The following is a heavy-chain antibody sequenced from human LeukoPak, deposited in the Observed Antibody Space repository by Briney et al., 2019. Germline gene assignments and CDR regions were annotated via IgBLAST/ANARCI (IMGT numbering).Heavy chain of an antibody. CDR1: GFTFSSYA. V-gene: IGHV3-30*04. CDR3: ASTSSSPAFDI. CDR2: ISYDGSNK. D-gene: IGHD6-6*01. J-gene: IGHJ3*02. Sequence: GGSLRLSCAASGFTFSSYAMHWVRQAPGKGLEWVAVISYDGSNKYYADSVKGRFTISRDNSKNTLYLQMNSLRAEDTAVYYCASTSSSPAFDIWGQGTMVTVSS.